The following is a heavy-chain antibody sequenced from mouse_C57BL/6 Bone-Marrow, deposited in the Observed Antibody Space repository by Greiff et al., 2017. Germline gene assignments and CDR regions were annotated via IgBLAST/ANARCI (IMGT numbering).Heavy chain of an antibody. CDR1: GYTFTSYY. J-gene: IGHJ3*01. CDR3: AKGRHAWFAY. D-gene: IGHD3-3*01. V-gene: IGHV1-66*01. Sequence: QVQLQQSGPELVKPGASVKISCKASGYTFTSYYMHWVKQRPGQGLEWIGWIDPGSGNTNYNEKFKGKATLTADTSSSTAYMQLSSLTSEDSAVYYCAKGRHAWFAYWGQGTRVTVSA. CDR2: IDPGSGNT.